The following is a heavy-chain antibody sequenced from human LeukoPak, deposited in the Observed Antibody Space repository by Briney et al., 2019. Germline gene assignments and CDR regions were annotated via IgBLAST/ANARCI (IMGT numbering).Heavy chain of an antibody. CDR3: AKERYSSSSLFAVTPFDY. Sequence: GGSLRLSCAASGFTFDDYAMHWVRQAPGKGLEWVAYIRYDGSDRYYADSVRGRFTISRDNSKNTLYLQMNSLRVEDTAVYYCAKERYSSSSLFAVTPFDYWGQGTRITVSS. CDR1: GFTFDDYA. J-gene: IGHJ4*02. V-gene: IGHV3-30*02. CDR2: IRYDGSDR. D-gene: IGHD6-13*01.